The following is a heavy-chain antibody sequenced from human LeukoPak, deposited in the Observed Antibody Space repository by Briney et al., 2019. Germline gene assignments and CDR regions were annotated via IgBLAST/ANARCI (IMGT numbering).Heavy chain of an antibody. V-gene: IGHV5-51*01. J-gene: IGHJ6*03. Sequence: GESLKISCKGSGYSFTSYWIGWVRQMPGKGLEWMGIIYPGDSDTRYSPSFQGQVTISADKSISTAYLQWSSLKASDTAMYYCARLPWKPTAPPYYYYMDVWGKGTTVTVSS. CDR3: ARLPWKPTAPPYYYYMDV. CDR1: GYSFTSYW. CDR2: IYPGDSDT. D-gene: IGHD5-18*01.